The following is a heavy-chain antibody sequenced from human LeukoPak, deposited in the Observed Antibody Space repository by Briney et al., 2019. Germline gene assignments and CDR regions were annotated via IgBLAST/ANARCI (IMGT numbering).Heavy chain of an antibody. CDR3: ARVGYRRAFDI. V-gene: IGHV1-69*05. J-gene: IGHJ3*02. CDR1: GGTFSSYA. D-gene: IGHD6-25*01. Sequence: SVKVSCKASGGTFSSYAISWVRQAPGQGLEWMGGIIPIFGTANYARKFQGRLTITTDESTSTAYMELSSLRSEDTAVYYCARVGYRRAFDIWGQGTMVTVSS. CDR2: IIPIFGTA.